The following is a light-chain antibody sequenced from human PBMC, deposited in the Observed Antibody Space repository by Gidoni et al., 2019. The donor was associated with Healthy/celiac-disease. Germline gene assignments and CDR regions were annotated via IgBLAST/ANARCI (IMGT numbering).Light chain of an antibody. CDR2: AAS. V-gene: IGKV1-39*01. CDR3: QQSYSTPRT. CDR1: QSITIY. J-gene: IGKJ2*01. Sequence: DIQMTQSPSSLSASVGDRVTITCRASQSITIYLNWYQQKPGKAPKVLIYAASSVQSGVPSRFSGSGSGTDFTLTISSLQPEDIATYYCQQSYSTPRTFGQGTKLEIK.